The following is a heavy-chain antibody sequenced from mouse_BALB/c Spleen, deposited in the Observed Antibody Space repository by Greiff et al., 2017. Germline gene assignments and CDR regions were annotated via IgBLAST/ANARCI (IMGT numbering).Heavy chain of an antibody. CDR2: IDPETGGT. Sequence: QVQLQQSGAELVRPGASVTLSCKASGYTFTDYEMHWVKQTPVHGLEWIGAIDPETGGTAYNQKFKGKATLTADKSSSTAYMELRSLTSEDSAVYYCTRNGNYIYAMDYWGQGTSVTVSS. CDR3: TRNGNYIYAMDY. D-gene: IGHD2-1*01. V-gene: IGHV1-15*01. J-gene: IGHJ4*01. CDR1: GYTFTDYE.